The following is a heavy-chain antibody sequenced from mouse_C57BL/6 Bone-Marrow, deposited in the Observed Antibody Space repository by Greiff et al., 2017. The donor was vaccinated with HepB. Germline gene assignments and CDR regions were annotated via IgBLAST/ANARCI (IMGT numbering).Heavy chain of an antibody. V-gene: IGHV1-4*01. CDR2: INPSSGYT. Sequence: VQRVESGAELARPGASVKMSCKASGYTFTSYTMHWVKQRPGQGLEWIGYINPSSGYTKYNQKFKDKATLTADKSSSTAYMQLSSLTSEDSAVYYCARNYSNRYYYAMDYWGQGTSVTVSS. CDR3: ARNYSNRYYYAMDY. D-gene: IGHD2-5*01. CDR1: GYTFTSYT. J-gene: IGHJ4*01.